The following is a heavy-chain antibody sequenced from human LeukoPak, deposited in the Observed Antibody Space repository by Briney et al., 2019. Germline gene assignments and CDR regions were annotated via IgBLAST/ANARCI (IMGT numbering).Heavy chain of an antibody. CDR3: ARVSGADIVVVVASNWFYMDV. V-gene: IGHV4-34*01. Sequence: SETLSLTCAVYGGSFSGYYWSWIRQPPGKGLEWIGEINHSGSTNYNPSLKSRVTISVDTSKNQFSLKLSSVTAADTAVYYCARVSGADIVVVVASNWFYMDVWGKGTTVTVSS. CDR1: GGSFSGYY. J-gene: IGHJ6*03. D-gene: IGHD2-15*01. CDR2: INHSGST.